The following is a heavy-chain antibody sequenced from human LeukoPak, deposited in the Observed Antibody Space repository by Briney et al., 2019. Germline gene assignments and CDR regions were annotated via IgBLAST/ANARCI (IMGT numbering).Heavy chain of an antibody. Sequence: PAEPLSLTCTVSGGPIGIVGYSWTWIRQHPAKGREWIGYIYYSGSTYYNPSLKSRVTISVDTSKNQFSLKLSSVTAADTAVYYCARELSGITGTTWAWFDPWGQGTLVTVSS. CDR3: ARELSGITGTTWAWFDP. CDR2: IYYSGST. D-gene: IGHD1-7*01. CDR1: GGPIGIVGYS. V-gene: IGHV4-31*03. J-gene: IGHJ5*02.